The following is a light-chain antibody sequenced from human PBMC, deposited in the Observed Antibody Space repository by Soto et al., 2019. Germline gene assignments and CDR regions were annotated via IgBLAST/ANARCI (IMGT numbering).Light chain of an antibody. J-gene: IGLJ3*02. CDR3: SSYTTTSTLV. CDR2: EVR. CDR1: TSDVGNGFDS. Sequence: QSALTQPASVSGSPGQSITISCSGSTSDVGNGFDSVSWYQQHPGKAPKLIISEVRNRPSGISYRFIGSKSGNTASLTISGLQAEDEADYYCSSYTTTSTLVFGGGTKVTVL. V-gene: IGLV2-14*01.